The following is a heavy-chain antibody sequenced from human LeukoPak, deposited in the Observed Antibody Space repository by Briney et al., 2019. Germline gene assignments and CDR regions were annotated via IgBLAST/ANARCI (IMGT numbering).Heavy chain of an antibody. CDR3: ARDPDIVVVVAATPGAYDY. J-gene: IGHJ4*02. CDR1: GYTFTGHY. CDR2: INPNSGGT. V-gene: IGHV1-2*02. Sequence: VASVKLSCNASGYTFTGHYMHWVRHAPAQGLEWVGCINPNSGGTNYAQKSQDSVTMTRDTSISTAYMALSRLRSDDTAVYYCARDPDIVVVVAATPGAYDYWGQGTLVTVSS. D-gene: IGHD2-15*01.